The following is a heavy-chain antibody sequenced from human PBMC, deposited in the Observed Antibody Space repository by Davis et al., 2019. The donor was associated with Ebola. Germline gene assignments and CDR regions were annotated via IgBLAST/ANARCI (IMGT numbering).Heavy chain of an antibody. CDR1: GFTFSSYW. CDR2: INSDGSST. Sequence: GESLKISCAASGFTFSSYWMHWVRQAPGKGLVWVSRINSDGSSTSYADSVKGRFTISRDNAKNTLHLQMNSLRAEDTAVYSCARDRFSDYYGMDVWGQGTTVTVSS. D-gene: IGHD1-26*01. J-gene: IGHJ6*02. V-gene: IGHV3-74*01. CDR3: ARDRFSDYYGMDV.